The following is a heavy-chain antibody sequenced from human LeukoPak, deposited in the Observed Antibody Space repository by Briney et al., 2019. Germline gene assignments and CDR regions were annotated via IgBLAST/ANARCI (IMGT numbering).Heavy chain of an antibody. CDR1: GFTFSSYS. CDR3: ARDSVPTVTTHPDY. Sequence: GGSLRLSCAASGFTFSSYSMNWVRQAPGKGLEWVSYISSSSSTIYYADSVKGRFTISRDNAKNSLYLQMNSLRAENTAVYYCARDSVPTVTTHPDYWGQGTLVTVSS. CDR2: ISSSSSTI. D-gene: IGHD4-17*01. V-gene: IGHV3-48*01. J-gene: IGHJ4*02.